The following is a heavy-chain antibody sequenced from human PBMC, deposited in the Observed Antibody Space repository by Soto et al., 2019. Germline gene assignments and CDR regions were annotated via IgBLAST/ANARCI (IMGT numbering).Heavy chain of an antibody. D-gene: IGHD2-2*01. CDR1: GGSISSGGYY. V-gene: IGHV4-31*03. CDR2: IYYSGST. CDR3: ARDQRYCSSTSCQNWIDP. J-gene: IGHJ5*02. Sequence: SETLSLTCTVSGGSISSGGYYWSWIRQHPGKGLEWIGYIYYSGSTYYNPSLKSRVTISVDTSKNQFSLKLSSVTAADTAVYYCARDQRYCSSTSCQNWIDPRGQGTLVTGSS.